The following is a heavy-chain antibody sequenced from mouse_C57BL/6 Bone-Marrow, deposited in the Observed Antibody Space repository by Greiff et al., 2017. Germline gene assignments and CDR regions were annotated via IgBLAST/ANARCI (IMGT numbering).Heavy chain of an antibody. J-gene: IGHJ4*01. CDR2: ISSGGSYT. CDR3: ARHGYDGYLSYSMDY. V-gene: IGHV5-6*01. D-gene: IGHD2-3*01. Sequence: EVQLVESGGDLVKPGGSLKLSCAASGFTFSSYGMSWVRQTPDKRLEWVATISSGGSYTYYPDSVKGRFTISRDNAKNTLYLQMSSLKSEDTAMDYCARHGYDGYLSYSMDYWGQGTSVTVSS. CDR1: GFTFSSYG.